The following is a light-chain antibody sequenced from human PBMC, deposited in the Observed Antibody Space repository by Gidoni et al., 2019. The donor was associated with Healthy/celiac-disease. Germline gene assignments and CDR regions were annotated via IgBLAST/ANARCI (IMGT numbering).Light chain of an antibody. V-gene: IGLV2-8*01. CDR2: EVS. CDR1: SSDVGGYNY. CDR3: SSYAGSNNPVV. J-gene: IGLJ2*01. Sequence: QSALTQPPSASGSPGQSVTISCTGTSSDVGGYNYVPWYQPHPGKAPKLMIYEVSKRPSGVPDRFSGSKSGNTASLTVSGLQAEDEADYYCSSYAGSNNPVVFGGGTKLTVL.